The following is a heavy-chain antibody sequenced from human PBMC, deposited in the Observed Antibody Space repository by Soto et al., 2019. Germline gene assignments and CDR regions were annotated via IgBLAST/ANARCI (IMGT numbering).Heavy chain of an antibody. V-gene: IGHV3-11*05. CDR2: ISSSSSYT. CDR1: GFTFSDYY. CDR3: AFCGGDCYYFDY. Sequence: QVQLVESGGGLVKPGGSLRLSCAASGFTFSDYYMSWIRRAPGKGLEWVSYISSSSSYTNYADSVKGRFTISRDNAKNSLYLQMNSLRAEDTAVYYCAFCGGDCYYFDYWGQGTLVTVSS. D-gene: IGHD2-21*02. J-gene: IGHJ4*02.